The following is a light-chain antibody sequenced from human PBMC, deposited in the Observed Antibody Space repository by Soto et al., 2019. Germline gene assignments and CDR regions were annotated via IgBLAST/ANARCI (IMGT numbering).Light chain of an antibody. V-gene: IGKV1-39*01. Sequence: DIQMTQSPSSLSASVGDRVTITCRASQSISSYLNWYQQKPGKAPKLLIYAASSLQSGVPSRFSGSGSGTDFTLTISSLQPEDFATYYCQQRHSYPITSGQGTRLEIK. CDR1: QSISSY. CDR2: AAS. CDR3: QQRHSYPIT. J-gene: IGKJ5*01.